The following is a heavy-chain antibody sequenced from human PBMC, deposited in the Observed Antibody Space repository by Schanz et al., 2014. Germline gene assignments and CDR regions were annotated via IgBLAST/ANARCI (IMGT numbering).Heavy chain of an antibody. V-gene: IGHV3-11*05. CDR2: ISGTSTHT. CDR3: ARAPGANASPYYFDY. J-gene: IGHJ4*02. Sequence: QVQLVESGGGLVKPGGSLRLSCAASGFSFSDDYMAWIRQAPGKGLEWVSHISGTSTHTNYADSVQGRFTISRDNAKNSLYLQMNSLRHDDTAFYYCARAPGANASPYYFDYWGQGSLVTVSS. CDR1: GFSFSDDY. D-gene: IGHD2-8*01.